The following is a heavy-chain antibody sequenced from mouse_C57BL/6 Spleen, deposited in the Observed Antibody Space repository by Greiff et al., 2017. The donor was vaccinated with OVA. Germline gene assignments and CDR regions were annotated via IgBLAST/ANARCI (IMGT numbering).Heavy chain of an antibody. CDR3: ARGRANIYAMDY. CDR1: GYAFSSYW. D-gene: IGHD3-1*01. CDR2: IYPGDGDT. V-gene: IGHV1-80*01. Sequence: QVQLKQSGAELVKPGASVKISCKASGYAFSSYWMNWVKQRPGKGLEWIGQIYPGDGDTNYNGKFKGKATLTADKSSSTAYMQLSSLTSEDSAVYFCARGRANIYAMDYWGQGTSVTVSS. J-gene: IGHJ4*01.